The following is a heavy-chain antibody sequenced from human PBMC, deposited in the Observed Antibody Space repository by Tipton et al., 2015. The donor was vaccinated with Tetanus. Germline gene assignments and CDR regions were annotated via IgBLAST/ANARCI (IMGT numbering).Heavy chain of an antibody. CDR2: ITYSGST. J-gene: IGHJ4*02. CDR1: GDAISTNSYF. Sequence: GLVKPSETLSLTCIVSGDAISTNSYFWGWIRQPPGKGLEWVGTITYSGSTYYNPSLQSRVTVSADTSKNQFSRRLTSVTAADSAFYYCARTKVTICWGFFDSWGQGTLVTVSS. V-gene: IGHV4-39*01. CDR3: ARTKVTICWGFFDS. D-gene: IGHD4-17*01.